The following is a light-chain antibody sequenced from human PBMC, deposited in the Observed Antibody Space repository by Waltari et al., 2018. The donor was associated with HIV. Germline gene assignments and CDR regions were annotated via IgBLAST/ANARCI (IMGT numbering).Light chain of an antibody. CDR3: CSYAGTSTWV. CDR1: SSDVAGSQY. Sequence: QSALTQPRSVSGSPGQSVIISCTGTSSDVAGSQYVSWYQQHPGKAPKLTIYDVNKRPSGVPDRFSGSKSGNTASLTISGLQAEDEADYYCCSYAGTSTWVFGGGTKLTVL. CDR2: DVN. J-gene: IGLJ3*02. V-gene: IGLV2-11*01.